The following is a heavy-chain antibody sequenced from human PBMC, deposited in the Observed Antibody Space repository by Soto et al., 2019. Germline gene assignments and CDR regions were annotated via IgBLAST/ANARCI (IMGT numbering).Heavy chain of an antibody. CDR3: SRPGVEVVAARHYYGMDV. CDR1: GGSISSYY. J-gene: IGHJ6*02. D-gene: IGHD2-15*01. Sequence: PSETLSLTCTVSGGSISSYYWSWIRQPPGKGLEWIGYIYYSGSTNYNPSLKNRVTISVDTSKNQFSLNLSSVTAADPAVYYSSRPGVEVVAARHYYGMDVWGQGTTVTVSS. CDR2: IYYSGST. V-gene: IGHV4-59*01.